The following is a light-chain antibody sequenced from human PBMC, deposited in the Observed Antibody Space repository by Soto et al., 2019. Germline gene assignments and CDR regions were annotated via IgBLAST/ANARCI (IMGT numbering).Light chain of an antibody. V-gene: IGKV3-15*01. CDR2: DAS. CDR1: QSVRRN. J-gene: IGKJ1*01. CDR3: QHYYNWPPGGT. Sequence: IVITQSPASLSVSPGGRATLSCRTSQSVRRNLAWYQQKPGQAPSLLIFDASTRATGVPVRFSGSGSETEYPLTISILQSEDFAVYYCQHYYNWPPGGTFGQGTKVEV.